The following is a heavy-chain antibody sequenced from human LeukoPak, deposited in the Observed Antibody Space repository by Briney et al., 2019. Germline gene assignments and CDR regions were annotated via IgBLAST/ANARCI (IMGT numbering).Heavy chain of an antibody. CDR1: GGSISSYY. CDR2: IYYSGST. D-gene: IGHD5-12*01. Sequence: SETLSLTCTVSGGSISSYYWSWIRQPPGKGLEWIGYIYYSGSTNYNPSLKSRVTISVDTSKNQFSLKLSSVTAADTAVYYCARAPGYRSFLDYWGQGTLVTVSS. J-gene: IGHJ4*02. V-gene: IGHV4-59*01. CDR3: ARAPGYRSFLDY.